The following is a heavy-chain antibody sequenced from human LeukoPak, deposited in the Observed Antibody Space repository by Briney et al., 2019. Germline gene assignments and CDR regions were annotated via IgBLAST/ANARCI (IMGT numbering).Heavy chain of an antibody. CDR2: ISSSSSNI. CDR1: GFTFSSYS. Sequence: PGGSLRLSCAASGFTFSSYSMNWVRQAPGKGLEWVSSISSSSSNIYYADSVKGRFTISRDNAKNSLYLQMNSLRAEDTAVYYCARDRYSGSYPLDYWGQGTLVTVSS. V-gene: IGHV3-21*04. CDR3: ARDRYSGSYPLDY. D-gene: IGHD1-26*01. J-gene: IGHJ4*02.